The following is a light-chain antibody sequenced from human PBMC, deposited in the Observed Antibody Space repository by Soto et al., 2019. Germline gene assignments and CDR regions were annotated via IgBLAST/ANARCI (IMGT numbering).Light chain of an antibody. CDR2: DVT. V-gene: IGLV2-8*01. J-gene: IGLJ1*01. CDR1: SSDIGGYNS. CDR3: SSYTDRKNLV. Sequence: QSVLTQSPSASGSPGQSVTMSCTGTSSDIGGYNSVSWYQQHPGKAPKVMIYDVTKRPSGVPDRFSGSKSGNTASLTVSALQAEDEADYYCSSYTDRKNLVFGTGTKVTV.